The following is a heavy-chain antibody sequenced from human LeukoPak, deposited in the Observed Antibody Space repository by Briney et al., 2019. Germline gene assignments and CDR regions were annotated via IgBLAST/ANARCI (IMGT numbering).Heavy chain of an antibody. J-gene: IGHJ5*02. V-gene: IGHV1-2*02. Sequence: ASVKVSCKASGYTFSGYHIHWVRQAPGQGLEWMGWINPNTGGTKYAQRFQDRVTMTRDTSISTAYMEVSRLIYDDTAVYYCARPLRVTMIRGAAFRASSDFDPWGQGTLVTVSS. CDR3: ARPLRVTMIRGAAFRASSDFDP. CDR1: GYTFSGYH. CDR2: INPNTGGT. D-gene: IGHD3-10*01.